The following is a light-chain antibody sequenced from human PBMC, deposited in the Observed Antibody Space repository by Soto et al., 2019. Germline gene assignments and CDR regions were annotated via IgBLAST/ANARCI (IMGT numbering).Light chain of an antibody. Sequence: QPVLTQSPSASASLGASVKLTCTLSSGHSSYAIAWHQQQPEKGPRYLMKLDSDGSHTKGDAIPDRFSGSSSGAARYLPIASLQAEDEGDYYCQTWGTGIHVVFGGGTKLTVL. CDR2: LDSDGSH. CDR1: SGHSSYA. CDR3: QTWGTGIHVV. J-gene: IGLJ2*01. V-gene: IGLV4-69*01.